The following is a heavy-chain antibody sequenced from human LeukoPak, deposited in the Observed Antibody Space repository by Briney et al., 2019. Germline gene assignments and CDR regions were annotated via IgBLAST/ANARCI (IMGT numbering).Heavy chain of an antibody. V-gene: IGHV3-7*01. J-gene: IGHJ3*02. CDR1: GFTFSSYW. CDR3: ARDWRFGELFYAFDI. D-gene: IGHD3-10*01. Sequence: GGSLRLSCAASGFTFSSYWMSWVRQAPGKGLEWVANIKQDGSEKYYVDSVKGRFTTSRDNAKNSLYLQMNSLRAEDTAVYYCARDWRFGELFYAFDIWGQGTMVTVSS. CDR2: IKQDGSEK.